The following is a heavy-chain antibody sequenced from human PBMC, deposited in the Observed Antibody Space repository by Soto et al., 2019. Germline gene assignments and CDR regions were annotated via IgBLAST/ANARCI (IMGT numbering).Heavy chain of an antibody. D-gene: IGHD3-3*01. Sequence: QVQLVQSGAEVKKPGASVKVSCKASGYTFTGYYMHWVRQAPGQGLEWMGWINPHSGGTNYAQKFQGWVTMTRDTSISTAYMELSRLRSDDTAVDYCATTISALDYCMDVWGQGTTVTVSS. CDR1: GYTFTGYY. J-gene: IGHJ6*02. CDR2: INPHSGGT. CDR3: ATTISALDYCMDV. V-gene: IGHV1-2*04.